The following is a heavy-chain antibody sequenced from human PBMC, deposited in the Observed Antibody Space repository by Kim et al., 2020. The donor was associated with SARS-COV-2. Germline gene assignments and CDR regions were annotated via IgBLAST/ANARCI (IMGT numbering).Heavy chain of an antibody. CDR3: ARGGDDNSGYYYYFDY. J-gene: IGHJ4*02. Sequence: GGSLRLSCAASGFTFSSYSMNWVRQAPGKGLEWVSSITSSRSNIYYADSVKGRFTISRDNAKNSLYLQMNSLRAEDTAVYYCARGGDDNSGYYYYFDYWGQGTLVTVSS. D-gene: IGHD3-22*01. V-gene: IGHV3-21*01. CDR1: GFTFSSYS. CDR2: ITSSRSNI.